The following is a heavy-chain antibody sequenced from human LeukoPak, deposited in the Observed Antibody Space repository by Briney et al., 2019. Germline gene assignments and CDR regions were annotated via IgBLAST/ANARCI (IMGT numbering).Heavy chain of an antibody. CDR1: GGTFSSYA. D-gene: IGHD1-7*01. CDR2: IIPIFGTA. J-gene: IGHJ4*02. CDR3: ARDPPWGTTGDY. Sequence: ASVKVSCKASGGTFSSYAISWVRQAPGQGLEWMGGIIPIFGTANYAQKFQGRVTITADESTSTAYMELSSLRSEDTAVYYCARDPPWGTTGDYWGQGTLVTVSS. V-gene: IGHV1-69*13.